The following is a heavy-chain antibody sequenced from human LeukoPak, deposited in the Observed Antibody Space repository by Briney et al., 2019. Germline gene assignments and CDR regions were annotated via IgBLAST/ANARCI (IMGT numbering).Heavy chain of an antibody. Sequence: PGGSLRLSCAASGFTFSSYWMSWVRQAPGKGLECVANIKQDGSEKYYVDSVKGRFTISRDNAKNSLYLQMNRLRAEDTAVYYCARADNQYYYDSSGYHNYYYYMDVWGKGTTVTVS. D-gene: IGHD3-22*01. CDR1: GFTFSSYW. J-gene: IGHJ6*03. CDR3: ARADNQYYYDSSGYHNYYYYMDV. V-gene: IGHV3-7*01. CDR2: IKQDGSEK.